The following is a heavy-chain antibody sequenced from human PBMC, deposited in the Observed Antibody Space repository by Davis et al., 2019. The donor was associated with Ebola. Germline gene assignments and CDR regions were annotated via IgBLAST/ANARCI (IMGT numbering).Heavy chain of an antibody. CDR2: ISSDSDYI. CDR3: ARDRPLDFFFGDYYGMDV. J-gene: IGHJ6*02. V-gene: IGHV3-21*01. Sequence: GESLKISCAASGFTFSTYSMSWVRRAPGKGLEWVSSISSDSDYIYYADSAKGRFTISRDNAKNSLYLQMNSLRAEDTAVYYCARDRPLDFFFGDYYGMDVWGQGTTVTVSS. CDR1: GFTFSTYS. D-gene: IGHD3-16*01.